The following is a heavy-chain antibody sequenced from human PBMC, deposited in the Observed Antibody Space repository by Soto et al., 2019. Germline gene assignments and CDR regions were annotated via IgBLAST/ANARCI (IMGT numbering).Heavy chain of an antibody. Sequence: SVKVSCKASGGTFSSYTISWVRQAPGQGLEWMGRIIPILGIANYAQKFQGRVTITADKSTSTAYMELISLRSEDTAVYYCARAIVGATPDYWGQGTLVTVSS. CDR2: IIPILGIA. CDR3: ARAIVGATPDY. D-gene: IGHD1-26*01. CDR1: GGTFSSYT. V-gene: IGHV1-69*02. J-gene: IGHJ4*02.